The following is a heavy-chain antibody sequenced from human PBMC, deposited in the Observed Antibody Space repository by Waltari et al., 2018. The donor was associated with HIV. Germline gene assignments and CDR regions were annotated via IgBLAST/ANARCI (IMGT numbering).Heavy chain of an antibody. D-gene: IGHD1-7*01. Sequence: QLQLQESGSGLVKPSQTLSLTCAVSGGSISRGGYSWSWLRQPPGKGLEWIGYIYHSGSTYYNPSLKSRVTISVDRSKNQFSLKLSSVTAADTAVYYCARVRITGTKFGYAALGDYYYGMDVWGQGTTVTVSS. CDR1: GGSISRGGYS. V-gene: IGHV4-30-2*01. J-gene: IGHJ6*02. CDR2: IYHSGST. CDR3: ARVRITGTKFGYAALGDYYYGMDV.